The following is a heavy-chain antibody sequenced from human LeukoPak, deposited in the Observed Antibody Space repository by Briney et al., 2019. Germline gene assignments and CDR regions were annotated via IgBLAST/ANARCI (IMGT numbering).Heavy chain of an antibody. J-gene: IGHJ6*03. CDR2: IIPIFGTA. CDR3: AVDPTAHYYYMDV. V-gene: IGHV1-69*06. CDR1: GGTFSSYA. Sequence: SVKVSCKASGGTFSSYAISWVRQAPGQGLEWMGGIIPIFGTANYAQKFQGRVTITADKSTSTAYMELSSLRSEDTAVYYCAVDPTAHYYYMDVWGKGTTVTVSS. D-gene: IGHD4-11*01.